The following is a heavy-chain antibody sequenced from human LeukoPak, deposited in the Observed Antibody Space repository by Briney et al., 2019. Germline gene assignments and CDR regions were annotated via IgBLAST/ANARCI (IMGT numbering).Heavy chain of an antibody. CDR3: ARVRTPWDVWGSYRYYNWFDP. D-gene: IGHD3-16*02. CDR2: INHSRST. Sequence: SETLSLTCAVYGGSFSGYYWSWIRQPPGKGLEWIGEINHSRSTNYNPSLKSRVTISVDTSKNQFSLKLSSVTAADTAVYYCARVRTPWDVWGSYRYYNWFDPWGQGTLVTVSS. CDR1: GGSFSGYY. J-gene: IGHJ5*02. V-gene: IGHV4-34*01.